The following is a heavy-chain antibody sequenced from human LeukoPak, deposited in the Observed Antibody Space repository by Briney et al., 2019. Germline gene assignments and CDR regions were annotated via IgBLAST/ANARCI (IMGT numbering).Heavy chain of an antibody. V-gene: IGHV1-24*01. CDR1: GYSLTELS. Sequence: ASVKVSCKVSGYSLTELSIHWVRQAPGKGLEWMGGLDPEDVETVYAQKFQGRVTMTEDTSTDTTYMELYSLRSEDTAVYYCATFYDYVWGSYRPLRRHNWFDPWGQGTLVTVSS. CDR3: ATFYDYVWGSYRPLRRHNWFDP. J-gene: IGHJ5*02. D-gene: IGHD3-16*02. CDR2: LDPEDVET.